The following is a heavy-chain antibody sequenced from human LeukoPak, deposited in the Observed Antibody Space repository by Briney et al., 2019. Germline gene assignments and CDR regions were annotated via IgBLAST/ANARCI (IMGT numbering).Heavy chain of an antibody. CDR3: ARGFASGDYGAD. CDR2: ISYDGSNK. D-gene: IGHD4-17*01. V-gene: IGHV3-30*03. Sequence: GGSLRLSCAASGFTFSSYGMHWVRQAPGKGLEWVAVISYDGSNKYYADSVKGRFTISRDNSKNTLYLQMNSLRAEDTAVYYCARGFASGDYGADWGQGTLVTVSS. CDR1: GFTFSSYG. J-gene: IGHJ4*02.